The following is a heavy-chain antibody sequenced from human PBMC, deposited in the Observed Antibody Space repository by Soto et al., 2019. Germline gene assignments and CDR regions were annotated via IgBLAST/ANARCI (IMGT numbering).Heavy chain of an antibody. D-gene: IGHD3-9*01. CDR2: IYCSGST. CDR1: GGSISSSSYY. CDR3: ARELRYCDWLPDRRPQGPDV. V-gene: IGHV4-39*02. Sequence: SETLSLTCTVSGGSISSSSYYWGWIRQPPGKGLEWIGSIYCSGSTYYNPSLKSRVTISVDTSKNQFSLKLSSVTAADTAVYYCARELRYCDWLPDRRPQGPDVWGQGTTVTVSS. J-gene: IGHJ6*02.